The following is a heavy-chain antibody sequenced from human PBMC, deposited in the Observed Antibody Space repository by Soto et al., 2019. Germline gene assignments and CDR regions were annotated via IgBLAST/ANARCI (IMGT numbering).Heavy chain of an antibody. CDR1: GGSISSGDYS. CDR2: IYNSGST. Sequence: SETLSLTCTVSGGSISSGDYSWSWVRQSPGKGPEWIGYIYNSGSTYYNPSLKSRVTISVDTSKNQFSLKLSSVTAADTAVYYCARVTARYCSGGSCYDYFAYWGQGTLVTVSP. CDR3: ARVTARYCSGGSCYDYFAY. J-gene: IGHJ4*02. D-gene: IGHD2-15*01. V-gene: IGHV4-30-4*01.